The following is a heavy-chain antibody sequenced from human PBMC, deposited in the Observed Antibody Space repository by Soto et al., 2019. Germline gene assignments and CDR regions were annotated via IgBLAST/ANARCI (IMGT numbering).Heavy chain of an antibody. CDR3: ARGRAYYDILTGYYNYYFDY. J-gene: IGHJ4*02. V-gene: IGHV4-59*01. CDR1: GGSISSYY. CDR2: IYYSGST. D-gene: IGHD3-9*01. Sequence: SETLSLTCTVSGGSISSYYWSWIRQPPGKGLEWIGYIYYSGSTNYNPSPKSRVTISVDTSKNQFSLKLSSVTAADTAVYYCARGRAYYDILTGYYNYYFDYWGQGTLVTVSS.